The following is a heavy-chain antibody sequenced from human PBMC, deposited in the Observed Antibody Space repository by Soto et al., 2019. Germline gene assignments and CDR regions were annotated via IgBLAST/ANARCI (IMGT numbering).Heavy chain of an antibody. J-gene: IGHJ4*02. V-gene: IGHV1-46*01. CDR3: ARDGPHRWVDY. CDR2: INPSGGST. Sequence: ASVKVSCKASGYTFSDYRMHWVRQAPGQGLEWMGMINPSGGSTTYAQKFQGRVTMTRDTSTSTFYMDLSLTSEDTAVYYCARDGPHRWVDYWGQGTLVPVSS. CDR1: GYTFSDYR.